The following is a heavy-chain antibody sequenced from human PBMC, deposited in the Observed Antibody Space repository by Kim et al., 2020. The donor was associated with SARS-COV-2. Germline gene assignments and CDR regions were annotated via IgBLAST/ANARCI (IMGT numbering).Heavy chain of an antibody. CDR2: VYYSGTT. CDR3: ARDARAYLLGRFGADAFD. CDR1: GGSISSYY. V-gene: IGHV4-59*01. D-gene: IGHD3-16*01. J-gene: IGHJ3*02. Sequence: SETLSLTCTVSGGSISSYYWSWIRQPPGKGLEWIGYVYYSGTTNYNPSLKSRVTISVDTSKNQFSLRLSSVTAADTAVYYCARDARAYLLGRFGADAFD.